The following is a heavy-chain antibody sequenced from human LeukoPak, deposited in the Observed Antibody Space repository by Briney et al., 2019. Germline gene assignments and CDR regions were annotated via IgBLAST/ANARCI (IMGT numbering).Heavy chain of an antibody. Sequence: PGGSLRLSCGASGFTFSSYAMSWVRQAPGKGLEWVSSISSSSSYIYYADSVKGRFTISRDNAKNSLYLQMNSLRAEDTAVYYCARDAVAGTWGHDYWGQGTLVTVSS. D-gene: IGHD6-19*01. CDR2: ISSSSSYI. CDR1: GFTFSSYA. CDR3: ARDAVAGTWGHDY. J-gene: IGHJ4*02. V-gene: IGHV3-21*01.